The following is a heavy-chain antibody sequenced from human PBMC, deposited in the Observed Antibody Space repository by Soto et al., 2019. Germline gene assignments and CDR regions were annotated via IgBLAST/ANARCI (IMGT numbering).Heavy chain of an antibody. CDR2: IIPLLDIA. D-gene: IGHD5-12*01. J-gene: IGHJ4*02. V-gene: IGHV1-69*08. CDR3: ARDSPIGSTFSGYDAIDY. CDR1: GGTFSKDI. Sequence: QVQLVQSGAEVKKPGSSVKVSCKTSGGTFSKDIITWVRQAPGQGLEWMGRIIPLLDIANYAQKFQGRVTITADKSTGTAYMELNSLRSEDTAVYYCARDSPIGSTFSGYDAIDYWGQGTLVTVSS.